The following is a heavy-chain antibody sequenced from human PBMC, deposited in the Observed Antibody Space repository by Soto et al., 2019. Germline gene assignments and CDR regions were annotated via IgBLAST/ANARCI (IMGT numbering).Heavy chain of an antibody. CDR2: MYNTGST. V-gene: IGHV4-59*01. CDR1: GGTISRYY. D-gene: IGHD3-3*01. CDR3: ANGVYYDFWSGYRSPLHYYGMDV. J-gene: IGHJ6*02. Sequence: PSETLSLTCTVSGGTISRYYWSWIRQPPGKGLEWIGYMYNTGSTVYNPSFKSRVTISVDTSKNQFSLKLNSVTAEDTAVYYCANGVYYDFWSGYRSPLHYYGMDVWGQGTTVTVSS.